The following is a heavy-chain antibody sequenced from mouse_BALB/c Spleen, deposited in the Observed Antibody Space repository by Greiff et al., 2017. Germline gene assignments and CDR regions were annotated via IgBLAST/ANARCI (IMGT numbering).Heavy chain of an antibody. D-gene: IGHD2-1*01. Sequence: EVQGVESGAELVKPGASVKLSCTASGFNIKDTYMHWVKQRPEQGLEWIGRIDPANGNTKYDPKFQGKATITADTSSNTAYLQLSSLTSEDTAVYYCARRGGKGAMDYWGQGTSVTVSS. V-gene: IGHV14-3*02. CDR2: IDPANGNT. CDR1: GFNIKDTY. J-gene: IGHJ4*01. CDR3: ARRGGKGAMDY.